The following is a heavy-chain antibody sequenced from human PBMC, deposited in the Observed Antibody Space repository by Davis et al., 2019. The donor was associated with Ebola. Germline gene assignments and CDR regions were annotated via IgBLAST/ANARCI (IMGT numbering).Heavy chain of an antibody. Sequence: PSETLSLTCTVSGGSISSYYWSWIRQPPGKGLEWIGYIYYSGSTNYNPSLKSRVTISVDTSKHQFSLKLSSVTAADTAVYYCARGDYYDSSGDVLRAFDIWGQGTMVTVSS. CDR3: ARGDYYDSSGDVLRAFDI. V-gene: IGHV4-59*01. CDR2: IYYSGST. D-gene: IGHD3-22*01. J-gene: IGHJ3*02. CDR1: GGSISSYY.